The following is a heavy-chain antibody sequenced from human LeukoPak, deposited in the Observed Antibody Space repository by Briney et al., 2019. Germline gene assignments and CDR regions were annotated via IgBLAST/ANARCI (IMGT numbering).Heavy chain of an antibody. CDR1: GGSISSGGYY. CDR3: ASLCSSTSCYTGDLDY. J-gene: IGHJ4*02. Sequence: SETLSLTCTVSGGSISSGGYYWSWIRQHPGKGLEWIGYIYYSGSTYYNPSLKSRVTISVDTSKNQFSLKLSSVTAADTAVYYCASLCSSTSCYTGDLDYWGQGTLVTVSS. CDR2: IYYSGST. D-gene: IGHD2-2*02. V-gene: IGHV4-31*03.